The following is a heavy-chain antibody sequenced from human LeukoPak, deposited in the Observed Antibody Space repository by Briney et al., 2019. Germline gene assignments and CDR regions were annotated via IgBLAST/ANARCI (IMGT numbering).Heavy chain of an antibody. CDR1: GYTLTSYY. D-gene: IGHD3-22*01. CDR2: INPSGGST. V-gene: IGHV1-46*01. Sequence: ASVQVSCKASGYTLTSYYMHWLRQAPGQGLAGMGIINPSGGSTTYAQKFQGRVTMTRDTSTNTVYMELSSLRSEDTAVYYCARARGYSFSAAGDYWGQGTLVIVSS. CDR3: ARARGYSFSAAGDY. J-gene: IGHJ4*02.